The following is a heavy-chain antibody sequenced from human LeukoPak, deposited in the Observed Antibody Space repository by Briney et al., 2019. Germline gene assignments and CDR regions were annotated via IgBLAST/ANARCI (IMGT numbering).Heavy chain of an antibody. V-gene: IGHV3-7*01. J-gene: IGHJ1*01. CDR3: VRTFYYDSSGYGTPGEYFQH. CDR2: IKQDGSEK. Sequence: GGSLRLSCAAPGFTFSRYWMSWVRQAPGKGLEWVANIKQDGSEKYYADSVKGRFTISRDNAKNSLFLQMSSLRVEDTAMYYCVRTFYYDSSGYGTPGEYFQHWGQGTLVTVSS. CDR1: GFTFSRYW. D-gene: IGHD3-22*01.